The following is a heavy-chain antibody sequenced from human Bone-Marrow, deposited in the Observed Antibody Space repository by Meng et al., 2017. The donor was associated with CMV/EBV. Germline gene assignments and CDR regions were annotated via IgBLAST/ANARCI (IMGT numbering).Heavy chain of an antibody. J-gene: IGHJ4*02. CDR2: IIPLVGKV. V-gene: IGHV1-69*08. D-gene: IGHD3-22*01. Sequence: KASGGISHSISWVRRAPGQGLEWMVRIIPLVGKVDQAQKFQGRVSISADKSPNTAYMDLSSLRSEDTAVYYCARDRNYDSSGFDLEYWGQGTLVTVSS. CDR1: GGISHS. CDR3: ARDRNYDSSGFDLEY.